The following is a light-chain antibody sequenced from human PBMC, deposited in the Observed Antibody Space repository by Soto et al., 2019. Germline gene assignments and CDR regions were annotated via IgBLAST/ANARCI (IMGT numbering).Light chain of an antibody. Sequence: QAVVTQPPSASGTPGQRVTISCSGSSSNIGSNYVYWYQQLPGTAPKLLIYRNNQRPSGVPDRFSGPKSGTSASLAISGLRSEDEADYYCAAWDDSLSGVVFGGGTKVTVL. V-gene: IGLV1-47*01. CDR2: RNN. CDR3: AAWDDSLSGVV. J-gene: IGLJ2*01. CDR1: SSNIGSNY.